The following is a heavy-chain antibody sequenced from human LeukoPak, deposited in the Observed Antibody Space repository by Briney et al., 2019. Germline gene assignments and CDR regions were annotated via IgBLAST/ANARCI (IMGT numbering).Heavy chain of an antibody. CDR2: ICYSGST. J-gene: IGHJ4*02. D-gene: IGHD3-10*01. V-gene: IGHV4-59*01. CDR3: ARRDYYGSGSYL. CDR1: GGSISSYY. Sequence: PSETLSLTCTVSGGSISSYYWSWIRQPPGKGLEWIGYICYSGSTNYNPSLKSRVTISVDTSKNQFSLKLSSVTAADTAVYYCARRDYYGSGSYLWGQGTLVTVSS.